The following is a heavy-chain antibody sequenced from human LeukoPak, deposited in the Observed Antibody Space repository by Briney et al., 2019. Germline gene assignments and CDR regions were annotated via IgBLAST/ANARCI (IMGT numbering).Heavy chain of an antibody. J-gene: IGHJ4*02. CDR2: ISGSSGII. V-gene: IGHV3-48*01. D-gene: IGHD6-19*01. CDR3: ARSTIAVAGTPFDY. CDR1: GFTFNTCT. Sequence: GGSLRLSCAASGFTFNTCTMNWVRQAPGKGLEWVSYISGSSGIIDYADSVRGRFTISRDNSKNTLYLQMNSLRAEDTAVYYCARSTIAVAGTPFDYWGQGTLVTVSS.